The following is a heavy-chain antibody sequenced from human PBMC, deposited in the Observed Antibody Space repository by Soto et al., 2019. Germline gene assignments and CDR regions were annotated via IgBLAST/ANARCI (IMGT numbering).Heavy chain of an antibody. CDR2: RYDDGST. CDR3: ARGIYVGSSGSYLDY. V-gene: IGHV4-39*01. CDR1: GGSIRSSTYY. J-gene: IGHJ4*02. Sequence: PSETLSLTCTVSGGSIRSSTYYWGWIRQPPGKGLEWIVSRYDDGSTFYNPSLKSRVTISVDTSKNQFSLKLTSVTAADTALYYCARGIYVGSSGSYLDYWGQVIFVTVS. D-gene: IGHD3-22*01.